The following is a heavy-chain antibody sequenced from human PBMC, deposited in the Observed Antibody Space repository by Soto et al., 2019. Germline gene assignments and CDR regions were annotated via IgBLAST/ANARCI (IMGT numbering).Heavy chain of an antibody. Sequence: EVPLLESGGGLVQPGGSLRLSCAASGFTFSSYAMRWVRQAPGKGLEWVSAISGSGGSTYYADSVKGRFTISRDNSTSTLYLQMNSLRAEDTAVYYCARRGSGSYHDYWGQGALVTVSS. CDR3: ARRGSGSYHDY. CDR1: GFTFSSYA. V-gene: IGHV3-23*01. D-gene: IGHD1-26*01. CDR2: ISGSGGST. J-gene: IGHJ4*02.